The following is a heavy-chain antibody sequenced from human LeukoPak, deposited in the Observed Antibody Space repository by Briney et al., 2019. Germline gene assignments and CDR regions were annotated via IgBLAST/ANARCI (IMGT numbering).Heavy chain of an antibody. V-gene: IGHV3-23*01. CDR1: GFTFSTYA. D-gene: IGHD3-3*01. CDR2: ISGSGGGT. CDR3: TSSLEWLSLFDY. J-gene: IGHJ4*02. Sequence: PGGSLRLSCAASGFTFSTYAMSWVRQAAGKGLEWVSLISGSGGGTYYADSVKGRFTISRDNSKNTLYLQLNSLRVEDTAVYFCTSSLEWLSLFDYWGQGTLVTVSS.